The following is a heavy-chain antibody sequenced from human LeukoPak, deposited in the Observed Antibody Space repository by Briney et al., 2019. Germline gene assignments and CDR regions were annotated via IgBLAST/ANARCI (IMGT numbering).Heavy chain of an antibody. CDR3: AKGSLGSWYYFDY. D-gene: IGHD6-13*01. J-gene: IGHJ4*02. V-gene: IGHV3-23*01. CDR2: FSRSGPDT. CDR1: GFTFSSYW. Sequence: GGSLRLSCAASGFTFSSYWMSWVRQAPGKGPEWVSTFSRSGPDTYYADSVKGRFTIFRDNSKNTLYLQMNSLRAEDTAVYYCAKGSLGSWYYFDYWGQGTLVTVSS.